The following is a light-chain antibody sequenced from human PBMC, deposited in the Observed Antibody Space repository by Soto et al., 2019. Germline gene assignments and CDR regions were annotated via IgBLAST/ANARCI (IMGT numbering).Light chain of an antibody. CDR1: QSVPRNY. V-gene: IGKV3-20*01. CDR3: HHYGFSQDT. CDR2: DAS. Sequence: EIVLTQSPGTLSLSPGQGATLSCRASQSVPRNYLAWYQEKVGQAPSLLIYDASSRATGLPERFSGSGSGTYFPLTISILEPEDFAVYYCHHYGFSQDTFGQGTKVELK. J-gene: IGKJ2*01.